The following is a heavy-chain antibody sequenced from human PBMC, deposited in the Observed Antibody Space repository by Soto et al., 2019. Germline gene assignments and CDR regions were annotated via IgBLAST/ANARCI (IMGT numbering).Heavy chain of an antibody. D-gene: IGHD3-10*01. CDR1: GDSVSSNSAA. CDR3: VRDRYSSSGWFDP. CDR2: TYYRSRFFS. Sequence: SQTLSLTCGISGDSVSSNSAAWNWLRQSPSRGLEWLGRTYYRSRFFSDYAESVKSRVIINPDTSKNQFSLQLKSVTPEDTAVYYCVRDRYSSSGWFDPWGQGTPVTVSS. J-gene: IGHJ5*02. V-gene: IGHV6-1*01.